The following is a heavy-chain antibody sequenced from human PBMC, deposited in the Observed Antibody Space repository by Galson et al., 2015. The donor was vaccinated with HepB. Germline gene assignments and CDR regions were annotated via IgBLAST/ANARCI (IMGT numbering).Heavy chain of an antibody. D-gene: IGHD2-2*03. Sequence: SLRLSCAASGFTFDVYAMHWVRQAPGKGLERVSGISWNSGSIDYADSVKGRFTISRDNAKNSLYLQMNSLRAEDTAFYYCAKDLGYGNLGLGYWGQGSLVTVSS. J-gene: IGHJ4*02. V-gene: IGHV3-9*01. CDR1: GFTFDVYA. CDR3: AKDLGYGNLGLGY. CDR2: ISWNSGSI.